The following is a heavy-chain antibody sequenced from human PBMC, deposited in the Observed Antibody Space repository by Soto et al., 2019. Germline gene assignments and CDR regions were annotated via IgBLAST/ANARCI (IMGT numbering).Heavy chain of an antibody. D-gene: IGHD2-15*01. Sequence: QVQLVESGGGVVQPGRSLRLSCAASGFTFSSYGMHWVRQAPGKGLEWVAVISYDGSNKYYADSVKGRFPISRDNSKNTLYLPMNSLGAEDTAVYYCAKGGYCSGGSGPEDYFDYCGQGTLFTVSS. CDR3: AKGGYCSGGSGPEDYFDY. J-gene: IGHJ4*02. CDR1: GFTFSSYG. CDR2: ISYDGSNK. V-gene: IGHV3-30*18.